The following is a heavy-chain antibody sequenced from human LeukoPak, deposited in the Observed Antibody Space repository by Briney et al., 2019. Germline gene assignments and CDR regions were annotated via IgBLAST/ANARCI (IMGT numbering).Heavy chain of an antibody. D-gene: IGHD3-22*01. Sequence: SETLSLTCAVSGYSITSTYWWGWIRQTPGRGLEWIGSVHHSGSTSYSPSLKSRVTISVDTSKNQFSLRLSSVTAADTAVYYCARVGGDDSTGHYSVDYWGQGTLVTVSS. CDR2: VHHSGST. J-gene: IGHJ4*02. V-gene: IGHV4-38-2*01. CDR3: ARVGGDDSTGHYSVDY. CDR1: GYSITSTYW.